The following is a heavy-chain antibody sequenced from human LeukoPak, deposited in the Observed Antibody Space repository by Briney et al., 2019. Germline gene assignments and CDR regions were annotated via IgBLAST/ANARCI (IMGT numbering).Heavy chain of an antibody. J-gene: IGHJ4*02. Sequence: GGSLRLSCAASGLSFSETSMNWVRQAPGKGLEWISYITHSSSIISYADSVKGRFTTSRDNAKNSLYLQMNSLRVEDTAFYYCAKDNRRHYTSGPNPDSLHWGQGALVTVSS. CDR3: AKDNRRHYTSGPNPDSLH. CDR2: ITHSSSII. D-gene: IGHD6-19*01. V-gene: IGHV3-48*04. CDR1: GLSFSETS.